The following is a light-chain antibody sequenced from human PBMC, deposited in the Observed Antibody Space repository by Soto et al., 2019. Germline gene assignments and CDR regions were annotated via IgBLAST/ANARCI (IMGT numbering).Light chain of an antibody. V-gene: IGKV3-20*01. CDR1: QSISSSN. Sequence: EIVLTQSPGTLSLSPGERATLSCRASQSISSSNLAWYQQKPGQAPRLLLYGASNRAAGIPDRFSGSGSGTDFTLNISRMEPEDFVVYYCQQYGRSPDQDRWTFGQGTKVEVK. CDR3: QQYGRSPDQDRWT. J-gene: IGKJ1*01. CDR2: GAS.